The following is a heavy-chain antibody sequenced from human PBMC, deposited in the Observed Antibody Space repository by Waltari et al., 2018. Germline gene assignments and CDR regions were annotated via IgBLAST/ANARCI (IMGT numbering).Heavy chain of an antibody. CDR2: IYYSGST. CDR1: GGSVSSGGYY. CDR3: ARGPSGDYDYVNFDY. V-gene: IGHV4-31*03. D-gene: IGHD5-12*01. J-gene: IGHJ4*02. Sequence: QVQLQESGPGLVKPSQTLSITCTVSGGSVSSGGYYWSWIRQHPGKGLEWIGYIYYSGSTYYNPSLKSRVTISVDTSKNQFSLKLSSVTAADTAVYYCARGPSGDYDYVNFDYWGQGTLVTVSS.